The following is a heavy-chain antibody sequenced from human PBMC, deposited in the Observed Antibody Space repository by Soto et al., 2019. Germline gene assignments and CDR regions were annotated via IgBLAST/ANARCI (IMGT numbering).Heavy chain of an antibody. J-gene: IGHJ4*02. CDR1: GFTFSDFT. Sequence: EVQLVESGGDLVKPGGSLRLSCAASGFTFSDFTMNWVRQAPGKGLQWVSSISSGGSFISYADSVRGRFTISRDNAKNSLYLQVDSLRAEDTAVFFCARGSRRTFDYWGQGTLVTVSS. CDR3: ARGSRRTFDY. V-gene: IGHV3-21*01. CDR2: ISSGGSFI. D-gene: IGHD6-13*01.